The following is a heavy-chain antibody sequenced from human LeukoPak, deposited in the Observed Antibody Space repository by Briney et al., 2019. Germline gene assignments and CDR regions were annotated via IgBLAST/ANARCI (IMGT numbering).Heavy chain of an antibody. CDR3: ARDSSGWSKNY. Sequence: PGGSLRLSCAASGFTFSTEAMTWVRQAPGKGLQWVSAISGSGDDTYYEDSVKGRFTISRDNSKNMMYLQMNSLRAEDTALYYCARDSSGWSKNYWGQGTLVTVSS. J-gene: IGHJ4*02. V-gene: IGHV3-23*01. D-gene: IGHD6-19*01. CDR1: GFTFSTEA. CDR2: ISGSGDDT.